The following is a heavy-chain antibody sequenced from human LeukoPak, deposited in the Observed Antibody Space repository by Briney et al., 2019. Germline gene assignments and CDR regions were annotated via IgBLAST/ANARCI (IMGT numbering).Heavy chain of an antibody. Sequence: GGSLRLSCAASGFTFSSYSMNWVRQAPGKGLEWVSSISSSSSYIYYADSVKGRFTISRDNAKNSLYLQMNSLRAEDTAVYYCARLGYSSGWYHYYFDYWGQGTLVTVSS. V-gene: IGHV3-21*01. CDR2: ISSSSSYI. J-gene: IGHJ4*02. CDR1: GFTFSSYS. CDR3: ARLGYSSGWYHYYFDY. D-gene: IGHD6-19*01.